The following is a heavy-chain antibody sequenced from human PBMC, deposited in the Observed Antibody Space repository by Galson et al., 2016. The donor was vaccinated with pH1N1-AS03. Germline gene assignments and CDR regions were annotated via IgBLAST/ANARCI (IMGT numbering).Heavy chain of an antibody. CDR3: AREKRISFGGGRWYFDL. CDR1: GYSLSDLP. J-gene: IGHJ2*01. D-gene: IGHD3-16*01. Sequence: SVKVSCKVSGYSLSDLPMHWVRQAPGKGLQWMGRSDPIDEDTIYAQELQGRAVITEDTSTGTAYMVLSSLTSADTAVYYCAREKRISFGGGRWYFDLWGRGTLVTVSS. CDR2: SDPIDEDT. V-gene: IGHV1-24*01.